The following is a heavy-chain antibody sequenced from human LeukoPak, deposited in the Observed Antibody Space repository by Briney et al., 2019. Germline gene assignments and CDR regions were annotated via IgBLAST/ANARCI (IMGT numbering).Heavy chain of an antibody. CDR3: TTDSSMELLYY. CDR2: IKSKTDGGTT. D-gene: IGHD1-26*01. CDR1: GFTFSNAW. V-gene: IGHV3-15*01. Sequence: GGSLRLPCAASGFTFSNAWMSWVRQAPGKGLEWVGRIKSKTDGGTTDYAAPVKGRFTISRDDSKNTLYLQMNSLKTEDTAVYYCTTDSSMELLYYWGQGTLVTVSS. J-gene: IGHJ4*02.